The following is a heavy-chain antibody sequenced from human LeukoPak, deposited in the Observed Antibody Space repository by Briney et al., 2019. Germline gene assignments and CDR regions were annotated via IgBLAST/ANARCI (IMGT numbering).Heavy chain of an antibody. J-gene: IGHJ4*02. D-gene: IGHD4-17*01. V-gene: IGHV4-39*01. Sequence: SETLSLTCSVSGGSISSSSYYWGWIRQPPGKGLEWIGNIYYRGSTYYNPSLKSRVTISVDTSKNQFSLKLSSVTAADTALYYCAAPDYGDYTLGYWGQGILVTVSS. CDR2: IYYRGST. CDR3: AAPDYGDYTLGY. CDR1: GGSISSSSYY.